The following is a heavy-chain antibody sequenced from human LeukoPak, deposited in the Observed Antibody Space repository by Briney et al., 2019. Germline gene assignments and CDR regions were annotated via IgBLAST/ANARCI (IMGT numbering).Heavy chain of an antibody. D-gene: IGHD3-10*01. CDR2: ISAYNGNT. CDR1: GYTFTSYG. CDR3: ARDRGYYGSGSYNLPPGYYFDY. J-gene: IGHJ4*02. Sequence: ASVKVSCKASGYTFTSYGISWVRQAPGQGLEWMGWISAYNGNTNYAQKLQGRVTMTTDTSTSTAYMEPRSLRSDDTAVYYCARDRGYYGSGSYNLPPGYYFDYWGQGTLVTVSS. V-gene: IGHV1-18*01.